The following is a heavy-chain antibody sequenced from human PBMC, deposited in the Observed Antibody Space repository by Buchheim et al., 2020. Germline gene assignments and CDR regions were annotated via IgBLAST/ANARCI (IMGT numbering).Heavy chain of an antibody. V-gene: IGHV1-69*01. J-gene: IGHJ6*02. CDR1: GGTFSSYA. CDR2: IVPIFGAT. CDR3: ARDRASIASRLFYYYGVDV. Sequence: QVQLVQSGAEVKKPGSSVKVSCKASGGTFSSYAVSWVRQAPGQGLEWMGGIVPIFGATNYAQKFQDRVTITADDSKSTAYMELSSLRSEDTAVYYCARDRASIASRLFYYYGVDVWGQGTT. D-gene: IGHD6-6*01.